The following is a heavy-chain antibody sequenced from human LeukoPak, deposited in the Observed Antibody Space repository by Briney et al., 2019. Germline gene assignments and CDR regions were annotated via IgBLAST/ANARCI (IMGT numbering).Heavy chain of an antibody. CDR1: GGTFSSYA. J-gene: IGHJ6*04. D-gene: IGHD6-13*01. CDR2: IIPIFGTA. V-gene: IGHV1-69*06. CDR3: ARETPGSWHTSAFYYYYGMDV. Sequence: ASVKVSCKASGGTFSSYAISWVRQAPGQGLEWMGGIIPIFGTANYAQKFQGRVTITADKSTSTAYMELSSLRSEDTAVYYCARETPGSWHTSAFYYYYGMDVWGKGTTVTVSS.